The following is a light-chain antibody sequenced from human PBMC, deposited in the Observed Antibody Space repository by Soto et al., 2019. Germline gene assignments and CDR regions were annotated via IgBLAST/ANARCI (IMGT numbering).Light chain of an antibody. CDR2: GAS. Sequence: EIVLTQSPGILSLSPGERATLSCRASLSVTSNYLAWYQQNPGQAPRLLIYGASSTATGIPDRFSGSGSGTDFTLTISRLEPEDFAVYHSQQYGSYLPLSVGRGTKVDSK. CDR1: LSVTSNY. V-gene: IGKV3-20*01. J-gene: IGKJ4*01. CDR3: QQYGSYLPLS.